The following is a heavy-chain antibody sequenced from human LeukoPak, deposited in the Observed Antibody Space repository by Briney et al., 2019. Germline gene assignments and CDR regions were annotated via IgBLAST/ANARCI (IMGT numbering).Heavy chain of an antibody. V-gene: IGHV3-30*02. CDR3: AKDYSPYCSSTSCYTADY. J-gene: IGHJ4*02. CDR2: IRYGGSNK. CDR1: GFTFSSYG. D-gene: IGHD2-2*02. Sequence: GGSLRLSCAASGFTFSSYGMHWVRQAPGKGLEWVPFIRYGGSNKNYADSVKGRFTISRDNSKNTLYLQMNSLRAEDTAVYYCAKDYSPYCSSTSCYTADYWGQGTLVTVSS.